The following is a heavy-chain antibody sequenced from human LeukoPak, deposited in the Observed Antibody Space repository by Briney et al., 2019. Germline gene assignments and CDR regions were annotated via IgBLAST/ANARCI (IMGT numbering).Heavy chain of an antibody. D-gene: IGHD6-13*01. CDR3: ARDKSSSWYGGVDH. CDR2: IDPNSGGT. J-gene: IGHJ4*02. V-gene: IGHV1-2*02. Sequence: ASVKVSCKASGYTFTGYYIHWVRQAPGQGLEWMGWIDPNSGGTDYAQKFQGRVTVTRDTSISTAYMELSSLRSDDTAVYYCARDKSSSWYGGVDHWGQGTLVTVSS. CDR1: GYTFTGYY.